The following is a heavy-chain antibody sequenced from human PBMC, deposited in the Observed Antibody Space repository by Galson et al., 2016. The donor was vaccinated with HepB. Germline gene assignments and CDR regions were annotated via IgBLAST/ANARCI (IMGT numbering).Heavy chain of an antibody. Sequence: QSGAEVKKPGESLKISCTVSGHNVTNYWIGWVRQMPGKSLEWMGIIYLADSDARYSPSFQGQVSISVDKSIFPAYLHWNTLKASDTAIYYCARGHYSRWLSWYDLWGQGTRVTVSS. J-gene: IGHJ5*02. CDR2: IYLADSDA. D-gene: IGHD6-13*01. V-gene: IGHV5-51*01. CDR3: ARGHYSRWLSWYDL. CDR1: GHNVTNYW.